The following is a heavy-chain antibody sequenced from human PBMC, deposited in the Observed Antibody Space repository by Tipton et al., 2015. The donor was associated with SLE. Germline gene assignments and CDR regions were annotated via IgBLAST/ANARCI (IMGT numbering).Heavy chain of an antibody. CDR2: IHYTGGT. Sequence: TLSLTCTVSGGSMSSHYWSWIRQPPGKGLEWIGYIHYTGGTNYNPSLKSRVTMSVDTSKNQFSLKLSSVTAADTAVYYCAREWELLQDGMDVWGQGTTVTVSS. V-gene: IGHV4-59*11. D-gene: IGHD1-26*01. CDR3: AREWELLQDGMDV. CDR1: GGSMSSHY. J-gene: IGHJ6*02.